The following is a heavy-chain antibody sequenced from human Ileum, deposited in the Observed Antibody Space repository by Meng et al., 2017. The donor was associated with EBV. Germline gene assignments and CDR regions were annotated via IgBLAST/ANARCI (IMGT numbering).Heavy chain of an antibody. Sequence: QVHPQEAGPRLVKPSGTLSLTCAVSGGSVISNNWWSWVRQPPGKGLEWIGEIFHIGSTNNSPSLKSRVTISVDNSKNQFSLSLTSVTAADTAIYYCAKVSLTGTFYDHWGQGILVTVSS. CDR2: IFHIGST. J-gene: IGHJ4*02. CDR3: AKVSLTGTFYDH. V-gene: IGHV4-4*02. CDR1: GGSVISNNW. D-gene: IGHD3-9*01.